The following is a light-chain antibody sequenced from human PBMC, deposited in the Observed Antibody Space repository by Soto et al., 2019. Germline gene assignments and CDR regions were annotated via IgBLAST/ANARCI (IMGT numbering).Light chain of an antibody. CDR2: DVS. J-gene: IGLJ1*01. V-gene: IGLV2-14*01. Sequence: QSALTQPASVSASPGQSITISCTGTSSDVGAYNYVSWYQQHPGRAPKLVIYDVSNRPSAVSNRFSGSKSGNTASLTISGLQAEDEADYYCSSYTSSSTYVFGTGTQLTVL. CDR1: SSDVGAYNY. CDR3: SSYTSSSTYV.